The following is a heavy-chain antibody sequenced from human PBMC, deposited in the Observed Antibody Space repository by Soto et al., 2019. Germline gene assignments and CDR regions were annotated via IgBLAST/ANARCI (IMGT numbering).Heavy chain of an antibody. CDR2: IIPILGIA. CDR3: AHVVVDPYTGHYYGMDV. Sequence: SVKVSCKASGCTFSSYTISWVRQAPGQGLEWMGRIIPILGIANYAQKFQGRVTITADKSTSTAYMELSSLRSEDTAVYYCAHVVVDPYTGHYYGMDVWGQGTTVTVSS. J-gene: IGHJ6*02. V-gene: IGHV1-69*02. CDR1: GCTFSSYT. D-gene: IGHD2-21*01.